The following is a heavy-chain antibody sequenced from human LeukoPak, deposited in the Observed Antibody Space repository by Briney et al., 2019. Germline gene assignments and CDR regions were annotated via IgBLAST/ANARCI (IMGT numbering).Heavy chain of an antibody. CDR1: GFTFSSYA. CDR2: ISGFGGST. J-gene: IGHJ6*03. D-gene: IGHD3-9*01. CDR3: KQNTAYDILTGRYYNYYMDV. V-gene: IGHV3-23*01. Sequence: GGSLRLSCAASGFTFSSYALTWVRQAAGKVLEWVSTISGFGGSTYYADSVKARFTISRDSSKNTLYLQMNSLRAEDTAVYFFKQNTAYDILTGRYYNYYMDVWGKGTTVTVSS.